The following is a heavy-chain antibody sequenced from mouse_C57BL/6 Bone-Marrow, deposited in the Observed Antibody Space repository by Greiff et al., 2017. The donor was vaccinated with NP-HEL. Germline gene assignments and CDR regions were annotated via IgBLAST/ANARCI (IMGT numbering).Heavy chain of an antibody. D-gene: IGHD1-1*01. Sequence: QVQLQQSGAELVMPGASVKLSCKASGYTFTSYWMHWVKQRPGQGLEWIGEIDPSDSYTNYNQKFKGKSTLTVDKSSSTAYMQLSSLTSEDSAVYYCAKNYYGSDYYAMDYWGQGTSVTVSS. CDR2: IDPSDSYT. CDR3: AKNYYGSDYYAMDY. J-gene: IGHJ4*01. V-gene: IGHV1-69*01. CDR1: GYTFTSYW.